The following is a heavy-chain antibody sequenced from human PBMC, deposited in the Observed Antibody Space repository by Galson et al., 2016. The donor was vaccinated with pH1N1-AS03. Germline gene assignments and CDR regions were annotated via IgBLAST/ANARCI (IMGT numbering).Heavy chain of an antibody. CDR1: GYTFTGFS. V-gene: IGHV1-2*04. J-gene: IGHJ4*02. CDR2: INPNNGVT. CDR3: AREGPRLSYCAYDY. D-gene: IGHD2-21*01. Sequence: SVKVSCKASGYTFTGFSVNWVRQAPGQGLEWMGWINPNNGVTNYAQKFQAWVTMTRDTSSSTAYMELSGLKSDDTAVYYCAREGPRLSYCAYDYWGQGALVTVSS.